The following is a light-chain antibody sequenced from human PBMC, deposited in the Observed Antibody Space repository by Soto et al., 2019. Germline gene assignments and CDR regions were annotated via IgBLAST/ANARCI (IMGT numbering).Light chain of an antibody. CDR1: QSVSRN. CDR3: QQYVNWPPWT. Sequence: IVMTQSPATLSVSPGERATLSCRASQSVSRNLAWYQQKPGQAPRLLIYGASTRATGIPARFSGSGSGTEFTLTISSLQSDDFALYYCQQYVNWPPWTVGLGTKVEVK. V-gene: IGKV3-15*01. J-gene: IGKJ1*01. CDR2: GAS.